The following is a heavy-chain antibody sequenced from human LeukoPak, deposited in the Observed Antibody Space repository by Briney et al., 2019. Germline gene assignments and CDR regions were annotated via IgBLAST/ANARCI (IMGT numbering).Heavy chain of an antibody. Sequence: GGSLRLSCAASRFTLSTYWMNWVRQAPGKGLEWVAHIKQDGSQEYYVDSVKGRFTISRDSAKNSLYLQMNSLRAEDTAVYYCARGVPYDSWSGPHYSDYWGQGTLVTVSS. J-gene: IGHJ4*02. D-gene: IGHD3-3*01. CDR2: IKQDGSQE. V-gene: IGHV3-7*01. CDR3: ARGVPYDSWSGPHYSDY. CDR1: RFTLSTYW.